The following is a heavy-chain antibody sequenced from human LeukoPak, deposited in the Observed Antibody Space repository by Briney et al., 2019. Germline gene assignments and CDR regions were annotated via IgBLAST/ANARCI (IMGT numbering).Heavy chain of an antibody. CDR1: GYSFTSYW. CDR2: IYPGDSDT. J-gene: IGHJ4*02. D-gene: IGHD2-2*01. Sequence: GESLKISCKGSGYSFTSYWIGWVRQMPGKGLEWMGIIYPGDSDTRYSPPFQGQVTISADKPNSTAYLQWSSLKASDTAMYYCARRDCSSTSCPLGLWGQGTLVTVSS. CDR3: ARRDCSSTSCPLGL. V-gene: IGHV5-51*01.